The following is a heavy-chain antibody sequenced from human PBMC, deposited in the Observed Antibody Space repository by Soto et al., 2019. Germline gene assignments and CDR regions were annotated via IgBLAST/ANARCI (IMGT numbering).Heavy chain of an antibody. CDR2: ISAYNGKT. Sequence: ASVKVSCKASGFIFTHYGFTWVRQAPGQGLEWLGWISAYNGKTNYAQRLQGRGTMTTDTSTNTVYMEVRSLTSDDTAVYYCARWQDSIRWTTGVDYWGQGTLVTVSS. CDR1: GFIFTHYG. D-gene: IGHD3-3*02. CDR3: ARWQDSIRWTTGVDY. V-gene: IGHV1-18*01. J-gene: IGHJ4*02.